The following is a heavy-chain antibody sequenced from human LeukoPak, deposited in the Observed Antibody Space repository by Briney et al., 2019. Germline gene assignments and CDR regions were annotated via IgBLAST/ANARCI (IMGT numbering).Heavy chain of an antibody. J-gene: IGHJ4*02. Sequence: GGSLRLSCAASGFAFSVSWMHWVRQAPGKGLVWVSVIKSDGSGTAYADSVKGRFTISRDNSKNTLYLQMNGLRAEDTAVYYCANDPKPRDGYYYVGDYWGQGTLVTVSS. CDR1: GFAFSVSW. CDR3: ANDPKPRDGYYYVGDY. V-gene: IGHV3-74*03. CDR2: IKSDGSGT. D-gene: IGHD5-24*01.